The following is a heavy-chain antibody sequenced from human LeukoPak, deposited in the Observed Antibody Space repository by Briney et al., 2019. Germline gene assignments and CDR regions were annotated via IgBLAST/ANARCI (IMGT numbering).Heavy chain of an antibody. CDR1: GYTFTSYD. V-gene: IGHV1-8*01. D-gene: IGHD4-17*01. CDR2: MNPNSGNT. J-gene: IGHJ3*02. Sequence: ASVKVSCKASGYTFTSYDINWVRQATGQGVERMGWMNPNSGNTGYAQKFQGRVTITRKTSISTAYMELRSLRSDDTAVYYCARTYYGDSARGAFDIWGQGTMVTVSS. CDR3: ARTYYGDSARGAFDI.